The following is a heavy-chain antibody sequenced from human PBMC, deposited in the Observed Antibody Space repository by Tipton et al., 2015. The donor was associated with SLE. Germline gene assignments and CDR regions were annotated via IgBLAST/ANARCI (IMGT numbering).Heavy chain of an antibody. CDR1: GGSISSGYYY. CDR2: IFVSGVT. Sequence: TLSLTCTVSGGSISSGYYYWSWIRQPAGKGLEWIGRIFVSGVTNYNPSLKSRVTISIDTSKNQFSLKLSSVTAADTAVYYCARDYSSSSSYYYYYMDVWGKGTTVTVSS. J-gene: IGHJ6*03. V-gene: IGHV4-61*02. CDR3: ARDYSSSSSYYYYYMDV. D-gene: IGHD6-6*01.